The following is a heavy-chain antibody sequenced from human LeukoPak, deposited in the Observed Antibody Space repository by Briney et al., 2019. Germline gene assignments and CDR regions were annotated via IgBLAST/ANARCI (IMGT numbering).Heavy chain of an antibody. V-gene: IGHV4-59*01. J-gene: IGHJ2*01. D-gene: IGHD3-22*01. Sequence: PSETLSLTCTVSGGSISSYYWSWIRQPPGKGLEWIGYIYYSGSTNYNPSLKSRVTISVDTSKNQFSLKLSSVTAADTAVYYCAREKPDYYYDSSVGGYFDLRGRGTLVTVSS. CDR1: GGSISSYY. CDR2: IYYSGST. CDR3: AREKPDYYYDSSVGGYFDL.